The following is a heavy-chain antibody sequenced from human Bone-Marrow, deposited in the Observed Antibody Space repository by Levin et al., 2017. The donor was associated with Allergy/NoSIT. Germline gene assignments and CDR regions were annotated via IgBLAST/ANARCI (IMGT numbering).Heavy chain of an antibody. CDR2: IYYSGKT. D-gene: IGHD5-12*01. Sequence: SQTLSLTCTVSGGSISGGGYYWSWIRQHPGKGLEWIGYIYYSGKTYYNPSLKSRVIISVVTSKNQLSLKLTSVTVADTAVYYCARFNGYDFDYWGQGTLVTVSS. CDR1: GGSISGGGYY. CDR3: ARFNGYDFDY. J-gene: IGHJ4*02. V-gene: IGHV4-31*03.